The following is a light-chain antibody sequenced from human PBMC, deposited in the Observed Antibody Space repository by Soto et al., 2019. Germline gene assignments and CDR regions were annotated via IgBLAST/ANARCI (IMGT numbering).Light chain of an antibody. CDR1: NIKSKS. CDR2: DDS. V-gene: IGLV3-21*02. Sequence: VLTQPPSVSVAPGQTARITCGGNNIKSKSVHWYQQRPGQAPVLVVHDDSDRPSGIPERFSGSNSENTATLIITRVEAVDEADYYCQVWDTGNDHVVFGGGTKLTV. J-gene: IGLJ2*01. CDR3: QVWDTGNDHVV.